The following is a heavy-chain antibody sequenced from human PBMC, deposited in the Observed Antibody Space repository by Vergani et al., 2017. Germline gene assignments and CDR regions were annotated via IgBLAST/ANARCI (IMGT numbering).Heavy chain of an antibody. CDR3: ARNKIHSVIVVVPAAIRLNNYYYGMDV. CDR2: INPSGGST. Sequence: QVQLVQSGAEVKKPGASVKVSCKASGYTFTSYYMHWVRQAPGQGLEWMGIINPSGGSTSYAQKFQGRVTMTRDTSTSTVYMELSSLRSEDTAVYYCARNKIHSVIVVVPAAIRLNNYYYGMDVWGQGTTVTVSS. CDR1: GYTFTSYY. V-gene: IGHV1-46*01. D-gene: IGHD2-2*01. J-gene: IGHJ6*02.